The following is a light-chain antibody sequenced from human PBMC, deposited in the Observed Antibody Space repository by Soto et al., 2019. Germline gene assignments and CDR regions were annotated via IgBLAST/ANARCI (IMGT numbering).Light chain of an antibody. J-gene: IGLJ3*02. CDR1: SGSIASNY. Sequence: NFMLTQPNSVSESPGKTVTISCTRSSGSIASNYVQWYQQRPGSAPTTVICENNLRPSGVPDRFSGSIDSSSNSASLTISGLKTEDEADYYCQSYDSSTLWVFGGGTKLTVL. CDR2: ENN. V-gene: IGLV6-57*03. CDR3: QSYDSSTLWV.